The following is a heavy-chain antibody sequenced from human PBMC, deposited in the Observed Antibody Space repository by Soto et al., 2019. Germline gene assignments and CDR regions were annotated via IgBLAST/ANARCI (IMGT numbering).Heavy chain of an antibody. CDR3: ARDGHKYSSSWHFDY. V-gene: IGHV3-30-3*01. D-gene: IGHD6-13*01. CDR1: GFTFSSYA. CDR2: ISYDGSNK. J-gene: IGHJ4*02. Sequence: VGSLRLSCAASGFTFSSYAMHWVRQAPGKGLEWVAVISYDGSNKYYADSVKGRFTISRDNSKNTLYLQMNSLRAEDTAVYYCARDGHKYSSSWHFDYWGQGTLVTAPQ.